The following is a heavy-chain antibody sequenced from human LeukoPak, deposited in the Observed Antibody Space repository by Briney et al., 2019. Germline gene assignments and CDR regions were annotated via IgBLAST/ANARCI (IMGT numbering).Heavy chain of an antibody. CDR1: GFTFSSYA. J-gene: IGHJ5*02. V-gene: IGHV3-23*01. CDR2: ISGSGGST. CDR3: AKDPRIAVAGT. D-gene: IGHD6-19*01. Sequence: GGSLRLSCAASGFTFSSYAMSWVRQAPGKGLEWVSAISGSGGSTYYADFVKGRFTISRDNSKNTLYLQMNSLRAEDTAVYYCAKDPRIAVAGTWGQGTLVTVSS.